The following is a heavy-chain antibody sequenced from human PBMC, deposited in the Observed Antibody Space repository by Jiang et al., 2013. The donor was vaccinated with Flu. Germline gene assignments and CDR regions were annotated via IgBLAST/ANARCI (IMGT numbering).Heavy chain of an antibody. CDR3: ARCCSSTSCLASGGGSCYGIDY. CDR1: GYTFTSYA. CDR2: INAGNGNT. J-gene: IGHJ4*02. D-gene: IGHD2-2*01. V-gene: IGHV1-3*01. Sequence: SGAEVKKPGASVKVSCKASGYTFTSYAMHWVRQAPGQRLEWMGWINAGNGNTKYSQKFQGRVTITRDTSASTAYMELSSLRSEDTAVYYCARCCSSTSCLASGGGSCYGIDYWGQGTLVTVSS.